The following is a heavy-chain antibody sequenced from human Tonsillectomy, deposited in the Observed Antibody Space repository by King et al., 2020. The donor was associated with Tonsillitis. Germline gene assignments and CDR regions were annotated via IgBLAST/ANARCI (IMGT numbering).Heavy chain of an antibody. D-gene: IGHD3-22*01. V-gene: IGHV3-30*04. CDR2: ISYDGSNK. Sequence: VQLVESGGGVVQPGRSLRLSCAASGFTFSSYAMHWARQAPGKGLEWVAVISYDGSNKYYADSVKGRFTISRDNSKNTLYLQMNSLRAEDTAVYYCARDLYYYDSSGYYCDYWGQGTLVTVSS. CDR3: ARDLYYYDSSGYYCDY. CDR1: GFTFSSYA. J-gene: IGHJ4*02.